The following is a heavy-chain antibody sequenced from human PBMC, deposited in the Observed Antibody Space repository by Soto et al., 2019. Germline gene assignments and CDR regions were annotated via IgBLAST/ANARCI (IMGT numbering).Heavy chain of an antibody. Sequence: EVQLLESGGGLVQPGGSLRLSCAASGFTFSSYAMSWVRQAPGKGLEWVSAISGSGGSTYYADSVKGRFTISRDNYKNTLYLQMNSMRAEDTAVYYCARVASGIAAACEDVWGQGTTVTVSS. CDR2: ISGSGGST. CDR1: GFTFSSYA. D-gene: IGHD6-13*01. V-gene: IGHV3-23*01. J-gene: IGHJ6*02. CDR3: ARVASGIAAACEDV.